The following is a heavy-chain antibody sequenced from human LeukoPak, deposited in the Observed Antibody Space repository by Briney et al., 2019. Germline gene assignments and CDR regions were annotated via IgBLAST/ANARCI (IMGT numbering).Heavy chain of an antibody. V-gene: IGHV5-51*01. J-gene: IGHJ3*02. D-gene: IGHD3-10*01. Sequence: GESLKISCKVFGYRFATYWLGWVRQMPGKGLEWMGIIYPGDSETRYSPPFQGHVIISGDKSISTAYLQWSSLEASDTAIYYCARLSDGSGAYNLDAFDIWGQGTVVTVSS. CDR1: GYRFATYW. CDR3: ARLSDGSGAYNLDAFDI. CDR2: IYPGDSET.